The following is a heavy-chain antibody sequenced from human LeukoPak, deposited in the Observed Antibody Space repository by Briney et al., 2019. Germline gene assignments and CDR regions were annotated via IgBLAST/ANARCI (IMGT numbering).Heavy chain of an antibody. V-gene: IGHV4-30-4*07. CDR1: GGSISSGGYS. CDR3: ARSWFGELLYFDY. D-gene: IGHD3-10*01. CDR2: IYYSGST. J-gene: IGHJ4*02. Sequence: SETLSLTCAVSGGSISSGGYSWSWIRQPPGKGLEWIGYIYYSGSTYYNPSLKSRVTISVDTSKNQFSLKLSSVTAADTAVYYCARSWFGELLYFDYWGQGTLVTVSS.